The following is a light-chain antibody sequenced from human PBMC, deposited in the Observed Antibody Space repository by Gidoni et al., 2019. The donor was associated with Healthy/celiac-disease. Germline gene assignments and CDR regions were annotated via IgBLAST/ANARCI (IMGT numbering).Light chain of an antibody. Sequence: QLVLTQSPSASASLGASVKLTCTLSSGHSSYAIAWHQQQPAKGPRYLMKLNSDGSYSKGDGIPDRFSGSSSGAERYLTISSLQSEDEADYYCQTWGTGIRVFGGGTKLTVL. V-gene: IGLV4-69*01. CDR1: SGHSSYA. J-gene: IGLJ3*02. CDR3: QTWGTGIRV. CDR2: LNSDGSY.